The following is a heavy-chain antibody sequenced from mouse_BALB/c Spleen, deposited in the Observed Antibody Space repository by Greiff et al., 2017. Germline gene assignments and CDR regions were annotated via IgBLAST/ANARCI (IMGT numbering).Heavy chain of an antibody. D-gene: IGHD1-2*01. V-gene: IGHV14-4*02. Sequence: EVQLQESGAELVRSGASVKLSCTASGFNIKDYYMHWVKQRPEQGLEWIGWIDPENGDTEYAPKFQGKATMTADTSSNTAYLQLSSLTSEDTAVYYCTPYGYWFAYWGQGTLVTVSA. CDR3: TPYGYWFAY. CDR1: GFNIKDYY. J-gene: IGHJ3*01. CDR2: IDPENGDT.